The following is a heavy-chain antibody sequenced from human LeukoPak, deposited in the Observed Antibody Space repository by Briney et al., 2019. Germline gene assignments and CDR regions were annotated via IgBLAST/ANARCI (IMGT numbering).Heavy chain of an antibody. J-gene: IGHJ4*02. D-gene: IGHD6-6*01. CDR1: GFTFSSYN. CDR2: ITSSSSYI. V-gene: IGHV3-21*01. Sequence: PGGSLRLSCAASGFTFSSYNMNWVRQAPGKGLEWVSSITSSSSYIYYADSVKGRFTISRDNAKNSPYLQMNSLRAEDTAVYYCARGRSSENFDYWGQGTLVTVSS. CDR3: ARGRSSENFDY.